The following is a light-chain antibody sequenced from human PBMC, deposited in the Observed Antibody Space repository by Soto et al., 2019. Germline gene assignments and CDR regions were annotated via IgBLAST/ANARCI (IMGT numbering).Light chain of an antibody. Sequence: QSALTQPASVSGSPGQSITISCTGTSSDVGGYNYVSWYQHHPGKAPKLMIYDVSNRPSGVSNRLSGSKSDNTASLTISGLQAEDEADDYCSSYTSTITVVFGGGTKLTVL. CDR1: SSDVGGYNY. V-gene: IGLV2-14*03. J-gene: IGLJ2*01. CDR3: SSYTSTITVV. CDR2: DVS.